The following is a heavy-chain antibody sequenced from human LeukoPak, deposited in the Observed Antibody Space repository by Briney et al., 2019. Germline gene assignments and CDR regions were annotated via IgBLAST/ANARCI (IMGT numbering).Heavy chain of an antibody. J-gene: IGHJ4*02. V-gene: IGHV3-21*01. D-gene: IGHD6-19*01. CDR2: ISSSSSYI. CDR3: ARALEIAVAGIGYYFDY. CDR1: GFTFSSYS. Sequence: GGSLRLSCAASGFTFSSYSMNWVRQPPGKELEWVSSISSSSSYIYYEDSVKGRFTISRDNAKNSLYLQMNSLRAEDTAVYYCARALEIAVAGIGYYFDYWGQGTLVALSS.